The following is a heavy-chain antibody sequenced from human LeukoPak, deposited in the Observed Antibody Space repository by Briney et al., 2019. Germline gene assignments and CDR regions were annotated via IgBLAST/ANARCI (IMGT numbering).Heavy chain of an antibody. CDR3: ARGLRAGALDI. Sequence: GASVKVSCKASGYTFTSYYMHWVRQAPGQGLEWMGWINPNSGGTNYAQKFQGRVTMTRDTSISTAYMELRRLRYDDTAVHYCARGLRAGALDIWGQGTMVTVSS. CDR2: INPNSGGT. J-gene: IGHJ3*02. V-gene: IGHV1-2*02. CDR1: GYTFTSYY. D-gene: IGHD2-2*01.